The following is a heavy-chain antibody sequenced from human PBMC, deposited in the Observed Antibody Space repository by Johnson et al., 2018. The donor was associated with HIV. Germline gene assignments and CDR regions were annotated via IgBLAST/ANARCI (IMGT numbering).Heavy chain of an antibody. D-gene: IGHD6-13*01. CDR1: GFTFSSYW. Sequence: VQLLESGGGLVQPGGSLRLSCAASGFTFSSYWMSWVRQAPGKGLEWVANIKQDGSEKYYVDSVKGRFTISRDNAKNSLYLQMNSLTAEDTALYHCAKDRGTGIARDAFDMWGQGTMVTVS. CDR3: AKDRGTGIARDAFDM. CDR2: IKQDGSEK. J-gene: IGHJ3*02. V-gene: IGHV3-7*05.